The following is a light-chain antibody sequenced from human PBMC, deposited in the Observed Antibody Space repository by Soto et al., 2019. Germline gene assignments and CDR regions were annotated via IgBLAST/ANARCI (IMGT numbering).Light chain of an antibody. CDR3: QQYDNWPQT. V-gene: IGKV4-1*01. J-gene: IGKJ1*01. CDR2: WAP. Sequence: DIVMTQSPDSLAVSLGERATINCKSSQSVLYSSNNKNYLAWYQQKPGQPPKLLIYWAPTRESGVPDRFSGSGSGTDFTLTVSSLQSEDFAVYYCQQYDNWPQTFGQGTKVDIK. CDR1: QSVLYSSNNKNY.